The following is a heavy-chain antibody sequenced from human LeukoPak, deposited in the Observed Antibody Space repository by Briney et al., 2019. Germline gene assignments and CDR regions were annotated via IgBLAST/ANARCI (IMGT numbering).Heavy chain of an antibody. D-gene: IGHD3-16*02. V-gene: IGHV4-31*03. CDR2: IYYSGST. J-gene: IGHJ4*02. CDR3: ARDQVVYDYVWGSYRSPLGFDY. CDR1: GGSISSGGYY. Sequence: SETLSLTCTVSGGSISSGGYYWSWIRQHPGKGLEWIGYIYYSGSTYYNPSLKSRVTIPVDTSKNQFSLKLSSVTAADTAVYYCARDQVVYDYVWGSYRSPLGFDYWGQGTLVTVSS.